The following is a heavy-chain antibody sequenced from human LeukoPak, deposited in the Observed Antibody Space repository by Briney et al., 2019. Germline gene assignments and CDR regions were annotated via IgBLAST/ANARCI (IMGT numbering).Heavy chain of an antibody. CDR1: GGSFSGYY. CDR2: INHSGST. CDR3: ARRGAGSSSWYSWYYYYYMDV. D-gene: IGHD6-13*01. V-gene: IGHV4-34*01. J-gene: IGHJ6*03. Sequence: SETLSLTCAVYGGSFSGYYWSWIRQPPGKGLEWIGEINHSGSTNYNPSLKSRVTISVDTSKNQFSLKLSSVTAADTAVYYCARRGAGSSSWYSWYYYYYMDVWGKGTTVTISS.